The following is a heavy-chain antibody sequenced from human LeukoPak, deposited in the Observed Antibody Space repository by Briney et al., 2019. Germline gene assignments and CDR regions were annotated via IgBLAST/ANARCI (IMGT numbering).Heavy chain of an antibody. CDR3: ARDLGGSYSSETWFDP. J-gene: IGHJ5*02. CDR2: IYSSGRT. V-gene: IGHV4-61*02. CDR1: GGSISSSSYY. D-gene: IGHD1-26*01. Sequence: SETLSLTCTVSGGSISSSSYYWSWIRQPAGEGLEWIGRIYSSGRTHYSPSLKSRVAISVDTSKNRFSLRLSSVTAADTAVYYCARDLGGSYSSETWFDPWGQGTLVTVSS.